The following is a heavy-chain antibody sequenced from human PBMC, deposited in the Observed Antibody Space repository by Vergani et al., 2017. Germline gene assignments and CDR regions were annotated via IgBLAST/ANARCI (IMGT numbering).Heavy chain of an antibody. V-gene: IGHV4-61*02. J-gene: IGHJ5*02. CDR2: IYTSGST. CDR3: ARGEGSWSNNWFDP. CDR1: GGSISSGSYY. D-gene: IGHD3-10*01. Sequence: QVQLQESGPGLVKPSQTLSLTCTVSGGSISSGSYYWSWIRQPAGKGLEWIGRIYTSGSTNYNPSLKSRVTMSVDTSKNQFSLKLSSVTAADTAVYYCARGEGSWSNNWFDPWGQGTRVTVSS.